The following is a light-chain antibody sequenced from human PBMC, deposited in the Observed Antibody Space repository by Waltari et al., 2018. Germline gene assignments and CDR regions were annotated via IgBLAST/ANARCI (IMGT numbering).Light chain of an antibody. J-gene: IGKJ1*01. CDR1: QTISTY. CDR3: QQSYSTPRT. V-gene: IGKV1-39*01. Sequence: DIQMTQSPSSLSASVGDRVTITCRASQTISTYLNWYKQKPGKAPKLLIYAASTLQSGVPSTFSGSGSGTDFTLTISSLRPEDFATYYCQQSYSTPRTFGQGTKVEIK. CDR2: AAS.